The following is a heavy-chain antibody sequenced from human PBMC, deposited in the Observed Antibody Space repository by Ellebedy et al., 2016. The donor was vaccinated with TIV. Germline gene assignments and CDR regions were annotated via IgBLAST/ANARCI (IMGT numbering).Heavy chain of an antibody. D-gene: IGHD2-15*01. Sequence: ASVKVSCKASGYTFTSYTISWVRQAPGQGLEWMGWVNPITGGTNYAQKFQGRVTMTRDTSISTVYVELSGLTSDDTAMYYCARGGKKICSGAWHNWFDPWGRGSLVTVSS. CDR3: ARGGKKICSGAWHNWFDP. V-gene: IGHV1-2*02. CDR2: VNPITGGT. CDR1: GYTFTSYT. J-gene: IGHJ5*02.